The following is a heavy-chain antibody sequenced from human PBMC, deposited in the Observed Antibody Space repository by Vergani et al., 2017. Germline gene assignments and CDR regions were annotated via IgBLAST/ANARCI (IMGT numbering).Heavy chain of an antibody. D-gene: IGHD3-22*01. V-gene: IGHV5-51*01. CDR3: ARQGHYYDSSGYSDPEFDY. CDR2: IYPWDSDT. J-gene: IGHJ4*02. CDR1: GYSFTSYW. Sequence: EVQLVQSGAEVKKPGESLKISCKVSGYSFTSYWIGWVRQMPGKGLEWVGIIYPWDSDTRYSPSFQGQVPISADKSISTAYLQWSSLKASDTAMFYCARQGHYYDSSGYSDPEFDYWGQGTLVTVSS.